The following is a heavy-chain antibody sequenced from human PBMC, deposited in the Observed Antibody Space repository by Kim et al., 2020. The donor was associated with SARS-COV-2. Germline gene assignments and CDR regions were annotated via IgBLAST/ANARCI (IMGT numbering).Heavy chain of an antibody. V-gene: IGHV4-59*13. CDR2: IYYSGST. Sequence: SETLSLTCTVSGGSISSYYWSWIRQPPGKGLEWIGYIYYSGSTNYNPSLKSRVTISVDKSKNQFSLKLSSVTAADTAVYYCTRRDDYYYGMDVWGQGTTV. J-gene: IGHJ6*02. CDR1: GGSISSYY. CDR3: TRRDDYYYGMDV.